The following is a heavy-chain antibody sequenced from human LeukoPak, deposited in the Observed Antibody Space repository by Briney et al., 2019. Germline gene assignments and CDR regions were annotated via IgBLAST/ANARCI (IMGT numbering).Heavy chain of an antibody. J-gene: IGHJ4*02. CDR2: ISGSGGST. CDR1: GISIGSYA. Sequence: GESLRLSCAASGISIGSYAMSWVRQAPGKGLEWVAGISGSGGSTNYADSVKGRFTISRDNPKNTLYLQMNSLRAEDTAVYFCAKRGVVIRVILVGFHKEAYYFDSWGQGALVTVSS. CDR3: AKRGVVIRVILVGFHKEAYYFDS. D-gene: IGHD3-22*01. V-gene: IGHV3-23*01.